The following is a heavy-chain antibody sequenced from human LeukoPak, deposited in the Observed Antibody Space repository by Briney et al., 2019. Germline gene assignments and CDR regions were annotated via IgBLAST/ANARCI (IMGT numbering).Heavy chain of an antibody. J-gene: IGHJ4*02. CDR1: GYTFTSYG. CDR2: ISAYNGNT. Sequence: GASVKVSCKASGYTFTSYGISWVRQAPGQGLEWMGWISAYNGNTNYAQKLQGRVTVTTDTSTSTAYMELRSLRSDDTAVYYCARHCSSTSCYWGDYWGQGTLVTVSS. D-gene: IGHD2-2*01. V-gene: IGHV1-18*01. CDR3: ARHCSSTSCYWGDY.